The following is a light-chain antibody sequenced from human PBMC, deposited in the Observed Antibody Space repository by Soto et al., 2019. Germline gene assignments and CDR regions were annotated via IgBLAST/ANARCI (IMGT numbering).Light chain of an antibody. Sequence: EIVLTQSPGTLSLSPGERATLSCRASQSVNNNYLAWFQQKPGQAPRLLVYGASSRATGIPDRFSGSGSGTDFTLTISSLQAEDVAVYYCQHYFSIPFTFGPGTRVDLK. CDR3: QHYFSIPFT. CDR2: GAS. V-gene: IGKV3-20*01. CDR1: QSVNNNY. J-gene: IGKJ3*01.